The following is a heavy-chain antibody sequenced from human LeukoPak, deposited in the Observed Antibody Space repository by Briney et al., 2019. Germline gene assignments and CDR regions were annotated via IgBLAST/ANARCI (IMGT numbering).Heavy chain of an antibody. J-gene: IGHJ4*02. CDR3: ARDLGDGYNYHYFDY. D-gene: IGHD5-24*01. CDR2: ISSSSSYI. CDR1: GFTFGNYS. Sequence: GGSLRLSCAASGFTFGNYSMTWVRQAPGKGLEWISSISSSSSYIHYADSVKGRFTISRDNAKNSLYLQMNSLRAEDTALYYCARDLGDGYNYHYFDYWGQGTLVTVSS. V-gene: IGHV3-21*04.